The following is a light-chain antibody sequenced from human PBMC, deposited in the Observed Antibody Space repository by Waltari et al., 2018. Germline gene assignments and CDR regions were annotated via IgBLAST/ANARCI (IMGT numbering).Light chain of an antibody. V-gene: IGLV3-21*02. CDR3: QLWDSDSDHWI. Sequence: SYVLTQPPSVSVAPGQTARITCGGDNIGDNGVHCYQKKHGQAPVLVVFDENAGSPGVPDRISGSKRESTAALTISRVEAGDEADYYCQLWDSDSDHWIFGGGTKLTVL. J-gene: IGLJ2*01. CDR1: NIGDNG. CDR2: DEN.